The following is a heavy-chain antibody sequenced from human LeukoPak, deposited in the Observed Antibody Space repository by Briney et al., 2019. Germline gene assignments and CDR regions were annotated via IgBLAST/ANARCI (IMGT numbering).Heavy chain of an antibody. D-gene: IGHD4-17*01. CDR3: AKSYGDYLGYFDS. V-gene: IGHV3-23*01. CDR2: ISDGGGTT. Sequence: PGGSLRLSCAASGFTFSSYSMNWVRQAPGKGLEWVSGISDGGGTTNYADAVKGRFTISRDKSKNTLFLQMNGLGAEDTAVYYCAKSYGDYLGYFDSWGQGTLVTVSS. CDR1: GFTFSSYS. J-gene: IGHJ4*02.